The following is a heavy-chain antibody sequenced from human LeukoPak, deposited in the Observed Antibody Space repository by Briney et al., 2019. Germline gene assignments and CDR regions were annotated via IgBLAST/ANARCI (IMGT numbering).Heavy chain of an antibody. J-gene: IGHJ4*02. CDR2: IIPILGIA. CDR1: GGTFSSYA. D-gene: IGHD6-19*01. CDR3: ARDAKYSSERSDY. Sequence: SVKVSCKASGGTFSSYAISWVRQAPGQGLEWMGRIIPILGIANYAQKFQGRVTITADKSTSTAYMELSSLRSEDTAVYYCARDAKYSSERSDYWGQGTLVTVSS. V-gene: IGHV1-69*04.